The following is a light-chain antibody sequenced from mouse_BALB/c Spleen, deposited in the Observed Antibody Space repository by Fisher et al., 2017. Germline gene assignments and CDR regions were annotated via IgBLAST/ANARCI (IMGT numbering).Light chain of an antibody. CDR1: SSVSSSY. V-gene: IGKV4-58*01. CDR2: RTS. J-gene: IGKJ2*01. CDR3: QQRSSYPYT. Sequence: DIVLTQSPAIMAASLGQKVTMTCSASSSVSSSYLHWYQQKSGASPKPLIHRTSNLASGVPARFSGSGSGTSYSLTISRMEAEDAATYYCQQRSSYPYTFGGGTKLEIK.